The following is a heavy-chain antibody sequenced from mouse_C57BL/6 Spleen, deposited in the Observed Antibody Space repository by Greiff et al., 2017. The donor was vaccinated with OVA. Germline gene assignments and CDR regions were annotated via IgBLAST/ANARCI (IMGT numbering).Heavy chain of an antibody. CDR3: ARGGDGYSRGDY. CDR1: GYTFTDYY. V-gene: IGHV1-26*01. J-gene: IGHJ2*01. CDR2: INPNNGGT. Sequence: EVQLQQSGPELVKPGASVKISCKASGYTFTDYYMNWVKQSHGKSLEWIGDINPNNGGTSYNQKFKGKATLTVDKSSSTAYMELRSLTSEDSAVYYCARGGDGYSRGDYWGQGTTLTVSS. D-gene: IGHD2-3*01.